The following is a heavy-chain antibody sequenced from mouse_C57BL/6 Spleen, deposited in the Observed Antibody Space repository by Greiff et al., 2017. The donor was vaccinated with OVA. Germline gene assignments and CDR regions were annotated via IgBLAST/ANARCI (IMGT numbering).Heavy chain of an antibody. J-gene: IGHJ3*01. V-gene: IGHV1-82*01. CDR2: IYPGDGDT. CDR3: ARKTAQATGFAY. Sequence: VKLQQSGPELVKPGASVKISCKASGYAFSSSWMNWVKQRPGKGLEWIGRIYPGDGDTNYNGKFKGKATLTADKSSSTAYMQLSSLTSEDSAVYFCARKTAQATGFAYWGQGTLVTVSA. CDR1: GYAFSSSW. D-gene: IGHD3-2*02.